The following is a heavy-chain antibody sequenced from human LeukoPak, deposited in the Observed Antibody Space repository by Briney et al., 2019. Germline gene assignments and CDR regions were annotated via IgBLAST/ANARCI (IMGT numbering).Heavy chain of an antibody. J-gene: IGHJ6*03. CDR1: GFTFSSYG. V-gene: IGHV3-30*02. CDR2: IRYDGSNK. D-gene: IGHD6-6*01. Sequence: GGSLRLSCAASGFTFSSYGMHWVRQAPGKGLEWVAFIRYDGSNKYYADSVKGRFTISRDNSKNTLYLQMNSLRAEDTAVYYCARGRSSSFHYYYYMDVWGKGTTVTVSS. CDR3: ARGRSSSFHYYYYMDV.